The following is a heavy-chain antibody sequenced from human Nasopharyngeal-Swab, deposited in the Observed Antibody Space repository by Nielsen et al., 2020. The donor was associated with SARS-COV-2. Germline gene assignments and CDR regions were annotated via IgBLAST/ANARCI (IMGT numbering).Heavy chain of an antibody. Sequence: VRQAPGKGLEWMGGIIPIFGTANYAQKFQGRVTITADKSTSTAYMELSSLRSEDTAVYYCARDRIVGATSAFDPWGQGTLVTVSS. V-gene: IGHV1-69*06. J-gene: IGHJ5*02. D-gene: IGHD1-26*01. CDR2: IIPIFGTA. CDR3: ARDRIVGATSAFDP.